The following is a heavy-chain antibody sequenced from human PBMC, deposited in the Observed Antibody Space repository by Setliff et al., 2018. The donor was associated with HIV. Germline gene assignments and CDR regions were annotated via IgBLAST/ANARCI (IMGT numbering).Heavy chain of an antibody. CDR3: ARDHVFGSRTGFDP. Sequence: SETLSLTCTVSGDSITSGTYYWSWIRQPAGMRLEWIGHISTSGSANSNASLRSRVMISVDTSKNQFSLKLSAVTAADTAVHYCARDHVFGSRTGFDPWGPGILVTVSS. J-gene: IGHJ5*02. CDR2: ISTSGSA. V-gene: IGHV4-61*09. D-gene: IGHD3-10*01. CDR1: GDSITSGTYY.